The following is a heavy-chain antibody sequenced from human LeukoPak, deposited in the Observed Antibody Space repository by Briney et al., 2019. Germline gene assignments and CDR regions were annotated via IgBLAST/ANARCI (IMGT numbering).Heavy chain of an antibody. J-gene: IGHJ5*02. CDR1: GGTFSSYA. CDR3: ARGPDAYCSGRSCYVSNWFDP. CDR2: IIPIFGTA. Sequence: GASVKVSCKASGGTFSSYAISWVRQAPGQGLEWMGRIIPIFGTANYAQKFQGRVTITTDESTSTAYMELSSLRSEDTAVYYCARGPDAYCSGRSCYVSNWFDPWGQGTLVTVSS. V-gene: IGHV1-69*05. D-gene: IGHD2-15*01.